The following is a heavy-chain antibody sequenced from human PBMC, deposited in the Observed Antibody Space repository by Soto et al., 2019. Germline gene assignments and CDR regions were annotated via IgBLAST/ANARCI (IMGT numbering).Heavy chain of an antibody. V-gene: IGHV6-1*01. CDR2: TYYRSKWYN. CDR1: GDSVPSNSAA. CDR3: ARNSYGYSGYYYYGMDV. Sequence: PSQTLSLTCAISGDSVPSNSAAWNWIRQSPSRGLEWLGRTYYRSKWYNDYAVSVKSRITINPDTSKNQFSLQLNSVTPEDTAVYYCARNSYGYSGYYYYGMDVWGQGTTVTVSS. J-gene: IGHJ6*02. D-gene: IGHD5-18*01.